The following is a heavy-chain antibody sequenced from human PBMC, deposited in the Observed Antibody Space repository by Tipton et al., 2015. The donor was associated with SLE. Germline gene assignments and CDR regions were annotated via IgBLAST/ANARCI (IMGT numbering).Heavy chain of an antibody. CDR3: ASGIAVAGMGDY. D-gene: IGHD6-19*01. J-gene: IGHJ4*02. Sequence: TLSLTCTVSGGSISSSSYYWGWIRQPPGKGLEWIGSIYYSESTYYNPSLKRRVTISVDTSKNQFSLKLSSVTATDTAVYYCASGIAVAGMGDYWGQGTLVTVSS. CDR1: GGSISSSSYY. V-gene: IGHV4-39*07. CDR2: IYYSEST.